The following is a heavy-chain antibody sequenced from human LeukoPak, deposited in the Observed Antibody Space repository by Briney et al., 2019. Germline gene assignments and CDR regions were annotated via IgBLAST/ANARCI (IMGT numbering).Heavy chain of an antibody. CDR2: IYYSGST. V-gene: IGHV4-59*01. J-gene: IGHJ4*02. CDR1: GGSISSYY. D-gene: IGHD1-26*01. Sequence: SETQSLTCTVSGGSISSYYWSWIRQPPGKGLEWIGYIYYSGSTNYNPSLKSRVTISVDTSKNQFSLKLSSVTAADTAVYYCARTYSGSYTGAYYFDYWGQGTLVTVSS. CDR3: ARTYSGSYTGAYYFDY.